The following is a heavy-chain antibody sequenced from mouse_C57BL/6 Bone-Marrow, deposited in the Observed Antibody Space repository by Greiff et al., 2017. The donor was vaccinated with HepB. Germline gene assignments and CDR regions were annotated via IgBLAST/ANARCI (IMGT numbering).Heavy chain of an antibody. Sequence: QVHVKQPGTELVKPGASVKLSCKASGYTFTSYWMHWVKQRPGQGLEWIGNINPSNGGTNYNEKFKSKATLTVDKSSSTAYMQLSSLTSEDSAVYYCARYGDYVGWFAYWGQGTLVTVSA. CDR2: INPSNGGT. D-gene: IGHD2-13*01. V-gene: IGHV1-53*01. J-gene: IGHJ3*01. CDR3: ARYGDYVGWFAY. CDR1: GYTFTSYW.